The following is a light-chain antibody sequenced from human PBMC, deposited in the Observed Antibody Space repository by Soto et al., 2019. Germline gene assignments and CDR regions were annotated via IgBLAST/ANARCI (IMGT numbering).Light chain of an antibody. J-gene: IGKJ4*01. CDR2: QAS. CDR1: QNINRW. Sequence: DIQMTQSPSTLSASVGDRVTITCRARQNINRWLAWYQQRPGKAPKLLIHQASTLETGVPSRFSGSASGTEFPLPISRLQPDDFASYFCLQYNVYPLSFGGGTKVEIK. CDR3: LQYNVYPLS. V-gene: IGKV1-5*03.